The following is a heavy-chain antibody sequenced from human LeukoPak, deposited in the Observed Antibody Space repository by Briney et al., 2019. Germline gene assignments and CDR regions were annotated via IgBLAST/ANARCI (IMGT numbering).Heavy chain of an antibody. CDR2: IDPNSGAT. CDR1: GYTFTDYY. V-gene: IGHV1-2*02. J-gene: IGHJ4*02. D-gene: IGHD6-6*01. Sequence: ASVKVSCKASGYTFTDYYMHWVWQASGQGLEWMGWIDPNSGATKYAQKFQGRVTMTRDTSISTAYMELRRLRSDDTALYYCARDRLTFDYWGQGTLVTVSS. CDR3: ARDRLTFDY.